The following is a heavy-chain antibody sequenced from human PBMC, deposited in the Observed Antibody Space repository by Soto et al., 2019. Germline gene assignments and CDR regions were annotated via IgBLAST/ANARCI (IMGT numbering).Heavy chain of an antibody. CDR2: FDPEDGET. V-gene: IGHV1-24*01. CDR1: GYTLTELS. J-gene: IGHJ5*02. Sequence: ASVKVSCKVSGYTLTELSMHWVRQAPGKGLEWMGGFDPEDGETIYAQKFQGRVTMTGDTSASTAYMELSSLRSEDTAVYYCARDPAYSSGWDNWFDPWGQGTLVTVSS. CDR3: ARDPAYSSGWDNWFDP. D-gene: IGHD6-19*01.